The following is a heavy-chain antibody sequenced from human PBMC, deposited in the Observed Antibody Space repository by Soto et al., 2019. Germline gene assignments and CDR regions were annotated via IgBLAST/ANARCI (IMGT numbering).Heavy chain of an antibody. CDR2: INHSGST. CDR3: ARLHEYSSSIGV. CDR1: GGSFSGYY. Sequence: SETLSLTCAVYGGSFSGYYWSWIRQPPGKGLEWIGEINHSGSTNYNPSLKSRVTISVDTSKNQFSLKLSSVTAADTAVYYCARLHEYSSSIGVWGQGTTVTVSS. V-gene: IGHV4-34*01. J-gene: IGHJ6*02. D-gene: IGHD6-6*01.